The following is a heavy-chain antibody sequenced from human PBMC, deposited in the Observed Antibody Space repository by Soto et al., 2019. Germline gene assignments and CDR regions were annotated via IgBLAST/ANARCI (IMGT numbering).Heavy chain of an antibody. J-gene: IGHJ6*02. CDR2: IYYSGST. CDR3: ARGSGMATITSYYYYGMDV. Sequence: PSETLSLTCTVSGGSISSYYWSWIRQPPGKGLEWIGYIYYSGSTNYNPSLKSRVTISVDTSKNQSSLKLSSVTAADTAVYYCARGSGMATITSYYYYGMDVWGQGTTVTVSS. D-gene: IGHD5-12*01. CDR1: GGSISSYY. V-gene: IGHV4-59*01.